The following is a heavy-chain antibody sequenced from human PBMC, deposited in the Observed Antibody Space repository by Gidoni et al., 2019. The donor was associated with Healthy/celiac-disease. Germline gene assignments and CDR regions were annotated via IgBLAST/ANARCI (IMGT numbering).Heavy chain of an antibody. Sequence: QVQLQQWGAGLLKPSETLSLTCAVYGGSFSGYYWSWIRQPPGKGLEWIGEINHRGSTNYNPSLKSRVTISVDTSKNQFSLKLSSVTAADTAVYYCARRGPRGRNWFDPWGQGTLVTVSS. CDR1: GGSFSGYY. CDR2: INHRGST. D-gene: IGHD3-16*01. V-gene: IGHV4-34*01. J-gene: IGHJ5*02. CDR3: ARRGPRGRNWFDP.